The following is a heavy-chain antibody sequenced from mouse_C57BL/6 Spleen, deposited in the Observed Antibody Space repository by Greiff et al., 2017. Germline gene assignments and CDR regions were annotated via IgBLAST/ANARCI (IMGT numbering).Heavy chain of an antibody. Sequence: VQLQQSGAELVKPGASVKLSCKASGYTFTEYTIHWVKQRSGQGLEWIGWFYPGSGSIKYNEKFKDKATLTADKSSSTVYMELSRLTSEDSAVYFCARHEEGNYDYGYWYFDVWGTGTTVTVSS. V-gene: IGHV1-62-2*01. J-gene: IGHJ1*03. CDR1: GYTFTEYT. CDR2: FYPGSGSI. D-gene: IGHD2-4*01. CDR3: ARHEEGNYDYGYWYFDV.